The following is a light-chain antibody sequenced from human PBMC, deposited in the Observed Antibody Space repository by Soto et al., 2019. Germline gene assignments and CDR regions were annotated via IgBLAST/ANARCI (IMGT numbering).Light chain of an antibody. V-gene: IGLV2-14*03. J-gene: IGLJ1*01. CDR1: SSDVGGENY. CDR2: DVS. CDR3: SSYSTTSTLV. Sequence: ALTQPASVSGSPGQSITISCTGTSSDVGGENYASWYQQHPGRAPKLMIYDVSNRPSGVSNRFSGSKSGNTASLTISGLQAEDEADYYCSSYSTTSTLVFGSGTKVTVL.